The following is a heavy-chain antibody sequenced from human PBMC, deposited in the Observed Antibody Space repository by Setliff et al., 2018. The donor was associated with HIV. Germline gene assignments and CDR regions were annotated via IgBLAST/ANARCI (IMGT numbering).Heavy chain of an antibody. CDR3: ARRVGSSYGVYFDY. Sequence: SETLSLTCTVSGGSISSSTYYWGWIRQPPGKGLEWIGTIYYSGSTYYNPSLKSRLTIAVDTSKNQFSLKLSSVTAADTAVYYCARRVGSSYGVYFDYWGQGTLVTVSS. CDR2: IYYSGST. D-gene: IGHD5-18*01. V-gene: IGHV4-39*01. CDR1: GGSISSSTYY. J-gene: IGHJ4*02.